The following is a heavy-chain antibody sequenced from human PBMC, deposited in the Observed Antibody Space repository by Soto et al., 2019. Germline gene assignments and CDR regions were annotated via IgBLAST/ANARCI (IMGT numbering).Heavy chain of an antibody. D-gene: IGHD2-21*02. J-gene: IGHJ4*02. CDR3: TRDGRGLGRLSLFEY. V-gene: IGHV3-53*01. Sequence: EVQLVESGGGLIHPGGSLRLSCAGSGFNVNSDYMNWVRQTPGKGLEWVASIYSGETTYYSASVRGRFTTSSSKSKNSIYFQLSSLTIEGTAVYYCTRDGRGLGRLSLFEYWGQGVLVTVSS. CDR2: IYSGETT. CDR1: GFNVNSDY.